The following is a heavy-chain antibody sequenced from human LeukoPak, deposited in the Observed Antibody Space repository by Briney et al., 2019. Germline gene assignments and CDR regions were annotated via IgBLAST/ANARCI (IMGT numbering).Heavy chain of an antibody. CDR1: GFTFSSYG. D-gene: IGHD3-22*01. Sequence: PVGSLRLSCAASGFTFSSYGMHWVRRAPGKGLEWVAVISYDGSNKYYADSVKGRFTISRDNSKNTLYLQMNSLRAEDTAVYYCAKVMYYYDSSGYYSDYWGQGTLVTVSS. J-gene: IGHJ4*02. V-gene: IGHV3-30*18. CDR2: ISYDGSNK. CDR3: AKVMYYYDSSGYYSDY.